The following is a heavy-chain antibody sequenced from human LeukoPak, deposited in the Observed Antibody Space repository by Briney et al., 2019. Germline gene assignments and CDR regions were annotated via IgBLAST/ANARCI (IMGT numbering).Heavy chain of an antibody. D-gene: IGHD1-26*01. CDR2: INHSGST. V-gene: IGHV4-34*01. Sequence: SETLSLTCAVYGGSFSGYYWSWIRQPPGKGLEWIGEINHSGSTNYNPSLKSRVTISVDTSKNQFSLKLSSVTAADTAVYYCARGRLRGSYRYWGQGTLVTVSS. CDR1: GGSFSGYY. CDR3: ARGRLRGSYRY. J-gene: IGHJ4*02.